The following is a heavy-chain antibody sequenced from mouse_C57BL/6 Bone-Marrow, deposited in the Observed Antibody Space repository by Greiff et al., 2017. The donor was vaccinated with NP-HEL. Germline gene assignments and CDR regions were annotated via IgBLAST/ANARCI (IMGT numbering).Heavy chain of an antibody. CDR3: ALTGTGWYFDV. CDR2: IYPRSGNT. V-gene: IGHV1-81*01. D-gene: IGHD4-1*01. CDR1: GYTFTSYG. Sequence: VKLMESGAELARPGASVKLSCKASGYTFTSYGISWVKQRTGQGLEWIGEIYPRSGNTYYNEKFKGKATLTADKSSSTAYMELRSLTSEDSAVYFCALTGTGWYFDVWGTGTTVTVSS. J-gene: IGHJ1*03.